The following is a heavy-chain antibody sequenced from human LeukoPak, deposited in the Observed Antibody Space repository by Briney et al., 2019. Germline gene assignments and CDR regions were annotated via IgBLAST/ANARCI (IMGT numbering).Heavy chain of an antibody. Sequence: PGGSPRLSCAASGFTFSSYWMHWVRQAPGKGLVWISRIYSDGNTTNYADSVKGRFTISKDNAKNTLYLQMNSLRAEDTAVYYCARDQDTTSRGIDYWGQGTLVTVSS. J-gene: IGHJ4*02. CDR1: GFTFSSYW. V-gene: IGHV3-74*01. CDR3: ARDQDTTSRGIDY. CDR2: IYSDGNTT. D-gene: IGHD2-2*01.